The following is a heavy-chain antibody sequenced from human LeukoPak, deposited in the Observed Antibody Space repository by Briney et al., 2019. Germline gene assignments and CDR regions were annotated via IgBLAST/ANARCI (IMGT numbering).Heavy chain of an antibody. CDR2: MNPNSGNT. Sequence: ASVKVSCKASGYTFTSYDINWVRQATGQGLEWMGWMNPNSGNTGYAQKFQGRVTMTRNTSISTAYMELSSLRSEDTAVYYCARAGYCSSTSCYTVRAYYYYGMDVWGQGTTVTVSS. J-gene: IGHJ6*02. CDR3: ARAGYCSSTSCYTVRAYYYYGMDV. D-gene: IGHD2-2*02. V-gene: IGHV1-8*01. CDR1: GYTFTSYD.